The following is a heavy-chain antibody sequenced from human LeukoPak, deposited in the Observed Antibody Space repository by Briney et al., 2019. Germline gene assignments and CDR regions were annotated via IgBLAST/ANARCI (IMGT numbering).Heavy chain of an antibody. J-gene: IGHJ5*02. V-gene: IGHV3-48*01. CDR3: ARDRALGYCSSTSCYGGDWFDP. CDR1: GLTFSSYS. D-gene: IGHD2-2*01. Sequence: GGSLRLSCAASGLTFSSYSMNWVRQAPGKGLEWVSYISSSSSTIYYADSVKGRFTISRDNAKNSLYLQMNSLRAEDTAAYYCARDRALGYCSSTSCYGGDWFDPWGQGTLVTVSS. CDR2: ISSSSSTI.